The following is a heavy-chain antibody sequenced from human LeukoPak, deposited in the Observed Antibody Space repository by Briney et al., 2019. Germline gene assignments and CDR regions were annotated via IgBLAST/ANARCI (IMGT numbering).Heavy chain of an antibody. CDR1: GYTFTGYY. D-gene: IGHD3-22*01. CDR3: ARLDDYYDSSGYPNVVDY. CDR2: INPNSGGT. V-gene: IGHV1-2*06. Sequence: GASVKVSCKASGYTFTGYYMHWVRQALGQGLEWMGRINPNSGGTNYAQKFQGRVTMTRDTSISAAYMELSRLRSDDTAVYYCARLDDYYDSSGYPNVVDYWGQGTLVTVSS. J-gene: IGHJ4*02.